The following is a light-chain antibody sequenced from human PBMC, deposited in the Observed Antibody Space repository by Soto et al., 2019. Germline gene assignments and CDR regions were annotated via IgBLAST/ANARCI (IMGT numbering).Light chain of an antibody. V-gene: IGLV1-44*01. J-gene: IGLJ2*01. CDR1: SSSIGSHN. CDR2: SNT. CDR3: AAWDDSLNGVV. Sequence: QPVLTQPPSASGTPGQRVTISCSAGSSSIGSHNVNWYQHLPGTAPKLLVYSNTQRPSGVPDRFSGSKSGTSASLAISGLQSEDEADYYCAAWDDSLNGVVFGGGTKLTVL.